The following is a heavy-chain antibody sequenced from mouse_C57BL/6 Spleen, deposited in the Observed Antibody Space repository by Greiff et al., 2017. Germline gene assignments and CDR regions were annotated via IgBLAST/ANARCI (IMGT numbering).Heavy chain of an antibody. CDR3: TRDTTVVRGFDY. Sequence: VKLVESGAELVRPGASVTLSCKASGYTFTDYEMHWVKQTPVHGLEWIGAIVPETGGTAYNQKFKGKAILTADKSSSTAYMELRSLTSEDSAVYYCTRDTTVVRGFDYWGQGTTLTVSS. CDR2: IVPETGGT. V-gene: IGHV1-15*01. CDR1: GYTFTDYE. D-gene: IGHD1-1*01. J-gene: IGHJ2*01.